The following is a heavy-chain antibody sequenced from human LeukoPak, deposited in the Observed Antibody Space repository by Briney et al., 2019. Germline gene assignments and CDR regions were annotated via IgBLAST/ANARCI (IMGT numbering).Heavy chain of an antibody. CDR2: IIPIFGTA. D-gene: IGHD5-18*01. CDR3: ARDILGYSYGSGGYYYYYMDV. V-gene: IGHV1-69*13. CDR1: GGTFSSYA. J-gene: IGHJ6*03. Sequence: SVKLSCKASGGTFSSYAISWVRQAPGQGLEWMGGIIPIFGTANYAQKFQGRVTITADESTSTAYMELSSLRSEDTAVYYCARDILGYSYGSGGYYYYYMDVWGKGTTVTISS.